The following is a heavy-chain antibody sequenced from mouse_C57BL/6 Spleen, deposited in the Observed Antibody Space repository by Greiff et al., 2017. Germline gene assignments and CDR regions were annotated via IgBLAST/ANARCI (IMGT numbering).Heavy chain of an antibody. Sequence: EVQRVESGGGLVKPGGSLKLSCAASGFTFSSYAMSWVRQTPEKRLEWVATISDGGSYTYYPDNVKGRFTISRDNAKNNLYLQMSHLKSEDTAMYYCARVRQVTSFDYWGQGTTLTVSS. D-gene: IGHD2-2*01. CDR1: GFTFSSYA. V-gene: IGHV5-4*01. J-gene: IGHJ2*01. CDR3: ARVRQVTSFDY. CDR2: ISDGGSYT.